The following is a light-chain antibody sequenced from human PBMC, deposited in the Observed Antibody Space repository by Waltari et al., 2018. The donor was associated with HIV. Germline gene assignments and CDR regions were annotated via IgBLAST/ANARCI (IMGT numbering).Light chain of an antibody. CDR1: QSVSSN. CDR2: AAS. CDR3: QQYNSWPWT. V-gene: IGKV3-15*01. Sequence: DIVLTQSPATLSLSPGERATLSCRASQSVSSNLAWYQQKPGQAPRCIIYAASSRATGIPARFSGSGSETEFTLTITNLQSEDFAVYYCQQYNSWPWTFGQGTTVEIK. J-gene: IGKJ1*01.